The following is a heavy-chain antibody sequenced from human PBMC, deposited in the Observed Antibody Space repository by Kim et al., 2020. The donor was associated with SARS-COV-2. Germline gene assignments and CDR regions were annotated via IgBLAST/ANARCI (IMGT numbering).Heavy chain of an antibody. CDR2: IYTSGTT. V-gene: IGHV3-66*01. J-gene: IGHJ4*02. D-gene: IGHD2-21*02. Sequence: GGSLRLSCSSSSFTVSSNHMAWVRLAPGKGLEWVSFIYTSGTTHYADSVKERFTISRDNSKNTVFLQMSGLRAEDTAIYYCARGGRGPDFVDCWGQGTL. CDR1: SFTVSSNH. CDR3: ARGGRGPDFVDC.